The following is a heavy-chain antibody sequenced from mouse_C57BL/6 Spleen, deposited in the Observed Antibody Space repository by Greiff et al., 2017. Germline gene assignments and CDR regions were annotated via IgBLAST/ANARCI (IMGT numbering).Heavy chain of an antibody. CDR3: ASLYDYDAMDY. CDR2: ISDGGSYT. CDR1: GFTFSSYA. Sequence: DVQLVESGGGLVKPGGSLKLSCAASGFTFSSYAMSWVRQTPEKRLEWVATISDGGSYTYYPDNVKGRVTISRDNAKNNLYLQMSHLKSEDTAMYYCASLYDYDAMDYWGQGTSVTVSS. D-gene: IGHD1-1*01. V-gene: IGHV5-4*01. J-gene: IGHJ4*01.